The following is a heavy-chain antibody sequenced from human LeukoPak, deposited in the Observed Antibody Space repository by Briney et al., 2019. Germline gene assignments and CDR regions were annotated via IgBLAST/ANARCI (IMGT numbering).Heavy chain of an antibody. Sequence: PGGSLRLSCAASGFTFSSYAMSWVRQLPRKGLEWVANMRQDGGEIYYVDSVKGRFTISRDNAKSSLFLQMNSLRVEDTGMYYCSRSKGEFPYSGSPFVFGGQGTLVTVSS. D-gene: IGHD5-12*01. V-gene: IGHV3-7*03. CDR3: SRSKGEFPYSGSPFVF. CDR1: GFTFSSYA. CDR2: MRQDGGEI. J-gene: IGHJ4*02.